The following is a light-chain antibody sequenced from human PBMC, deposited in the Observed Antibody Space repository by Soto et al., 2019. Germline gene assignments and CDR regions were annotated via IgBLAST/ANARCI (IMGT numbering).Light chain of an antibody. Sequence: DTQMTQSPSTLSASVGDRVTITCRASQSITSWLAWYQQKPGKAPKLLIYKASSLQSGVPSRFSGSGSGTEFTLTISSLQPDDFATYYCQHYNSYPWTFGQGTKVDIK. CDR1: QSITSW. V-gene: IGKV1-5*03. CDR3: QHYNSYPWT. CDR2: KAS. J-gene: IGKJ1*01.